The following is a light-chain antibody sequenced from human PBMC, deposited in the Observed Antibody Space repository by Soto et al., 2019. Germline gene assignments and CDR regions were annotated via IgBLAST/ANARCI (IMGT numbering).Light chain of an antibody. CDR2: AAS. CDR1: QGVSTW. J-gene: IGKJ3*01. V-gene: IGKV1-27*01. Sequence: IQLTQSPSTLSGSVGDRVTITCRASQGVSTWLAWYQQRPGKVPTLLIYAASTLQSGVPSRFSGSGSGTDFTLTISSLQPEDVATYYCQKYYSVPFTFGPGTKVEIK. CDR3: QKYYSVPFT.